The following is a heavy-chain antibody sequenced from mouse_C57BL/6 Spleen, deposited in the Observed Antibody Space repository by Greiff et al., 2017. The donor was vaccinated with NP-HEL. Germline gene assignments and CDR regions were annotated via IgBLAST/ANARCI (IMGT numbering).Heavy chain of an antibody. Sequence: EVQLVESGPELVKPGASVKIPCKASGYTFTDYNMDWVKQSHGKSLEWIGDINPNNGGTIYNQKFKGKATLTVDKSSSTAYMELRSLTSEDTAVYYCARSITTVPYCDYWGQGTTLTVSS. CDR3: ARSITTVPYCDY. J-gene: IGHJ2*01. CDR1: GYTFTDYN. D-gene: IGHD1-1*01. V-gene: IGHV1-18*01. CDR2: INPNNGGT.